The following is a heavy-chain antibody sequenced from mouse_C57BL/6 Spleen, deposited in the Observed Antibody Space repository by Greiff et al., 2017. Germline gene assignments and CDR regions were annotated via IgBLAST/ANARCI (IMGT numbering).Heavy chain of an antibody. CDR2: IYPGSGST. CDR1: GYTFTSYW. V-gene: IGHV1-55*01. CDR3: ARRDYYGSSVDY. J-gene: IGHJ2*01. Sequence: VQLQQPGAELVKPGASVKMSCKASGYTFTSYWITWVKQRPGQGLEWIGDIYPGSGSTNYNDKFKSKATLTVDTSSSTAYMQLSSLTSEDSAVYYCARRDYYGSSVDYWGQGTTLTVSS. D-gene: IGHD1-1*01.